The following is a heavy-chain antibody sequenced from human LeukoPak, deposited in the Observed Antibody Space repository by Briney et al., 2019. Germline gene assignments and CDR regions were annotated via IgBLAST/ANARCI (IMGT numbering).Heavy chain of an antibody. CDR2: ISGSSGYI. J-gene: IGHJ4*02. Sequence: GGSLRLSCAASGFTFSHYYMTWVRQAPGKGLEWVSSISGSSGYIFYADSVKGRFTISRDNAKNSLYLQMNSLRAEDTAVYYCGRDLPTVTSIDYWGEGTLVTVSS. V-gene: IGHV3-21*06. CDR3: GRDLPTVTSIDY. CDR1: GFTFSHYY. D-gene: IGHD4-17*01.